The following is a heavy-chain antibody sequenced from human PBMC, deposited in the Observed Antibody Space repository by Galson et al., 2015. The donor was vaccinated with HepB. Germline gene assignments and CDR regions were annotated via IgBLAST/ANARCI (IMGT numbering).Heavy chain of an antibody. CDR1: GFTFSNAW. Sequence: SLRLSCAASGFTFSNAWMSWVRQAPGKGLEWVGRIKSKTDGGTTDYAAPVKGRFTISRDDSKNTLYLQMNSLKTEDTAVYYCTTGRVYGSGSYYRTPALDYWGQGTLVTVSS. CDR2: IKSKTDGGTT. CDR3: TTGRVYGSGSYYRTPALDY. V-gene: IGHV3-15*01. J-gene: IGHJ4*02. D-gene: IGHD3-10*01.